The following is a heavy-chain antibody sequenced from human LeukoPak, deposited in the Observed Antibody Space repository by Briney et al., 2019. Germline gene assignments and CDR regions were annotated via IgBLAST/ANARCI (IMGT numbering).Heavy chain of an antibody. CDR2: ISSSGSTI. V-gene: IGHV3-11*01. D-gene: IGHD1-1*01. Sequence: PGGSLRLSCAASGFTFSDYYMSWIRQAPGKGLEWVSYISSSGSTIYYADSVKGRFTISRDNAKNSLYLQMNSLRAEDTALYYCAKVIRTDDAFDIWGQGTMVTVSS. CDR1: GFTFSDYY. CDR3: AKVIRTDDAFDI. J-gene: IGHJ3*02.